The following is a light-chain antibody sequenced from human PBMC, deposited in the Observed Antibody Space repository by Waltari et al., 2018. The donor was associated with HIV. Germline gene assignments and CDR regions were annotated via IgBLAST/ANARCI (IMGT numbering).Light chain of an antibody. CDR1: QSVSDSY. J-gene: IGKJ4*01. CDR2: GAS. CDR3: QQYGSSPIT. Sequence: EVVLTQSPGTLSLSPGERATFSSRASQSVSDSYLAWYQQNPGQAPRLLMYGASNRDPGTPDRFSGSGSGSGTDFTLTISRLEPEDFAIYHCQQYGSSPITSGGGTKLEIK. V-gene: IGKV3-20*01.